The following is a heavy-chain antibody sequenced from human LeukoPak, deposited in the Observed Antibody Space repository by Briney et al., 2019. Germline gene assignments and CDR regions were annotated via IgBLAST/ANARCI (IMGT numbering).Heavy chain of an antibody. CDR1: GYTFTGYY. CDR2: INPNSGGT. J-gene: IGHJ4*02. D-gene: IGHD3-9*01. Sequence: ASVKVSCKASGYTFTGYYMHWVRQAPGQGLEWMGWINPNSGGTNYAQKFQGRVTMTRDTSISTAHMELSRLRSDDTAVYYCARDHGYCDILTGYYPTYYFDYWGQGTLVTVSS. CDR3: ARDHGYCDILTGYYPTYYFDY. V-gene: IGHV1-2*02.